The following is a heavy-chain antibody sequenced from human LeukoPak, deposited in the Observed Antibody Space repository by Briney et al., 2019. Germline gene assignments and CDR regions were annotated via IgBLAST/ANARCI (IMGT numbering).Heavy chain of an antibody. V-gene: IGHV4-34*01. D-gene: IGHD3-10*01. J-gene: IGHJ4*02. CDR2: IDNRGSR. CDR3: ARALASDGSGSYHY. Sequence: SETLSLTCAVYGGSFSGYYCSWIRQPPGKGLEWVGEIDNRGSRNHNPSLKSRVTISLDTSKNQFSLELSSVTPADTAVYYCARALASDGSGSYHYWGQGTLVTVSS. CDR1: GGSFSGYY.